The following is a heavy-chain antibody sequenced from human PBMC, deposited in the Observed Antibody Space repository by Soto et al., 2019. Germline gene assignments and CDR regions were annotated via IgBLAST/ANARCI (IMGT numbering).Heavy chain of an antibody. CDR1: GFTFSSYA. D-gene: IGHD1-26*01. Sequence: QVQLVESGGGVVQPWRSLRLSCAASGFTFSSYAMHWVRQAPGKGLEWVAVISYDGSNKYYADSVKGRFTISRDNSKNTLYLQMNSLRAEDTAVYYCAIGSGSYYSGPARYWGQGTLVTVSS. CDR3: AIGSGSYYSGPARY. V-gene: IGHV3-30-3*01. CDR2: ISYDGSNK. J-gene: IGHJ4*02.